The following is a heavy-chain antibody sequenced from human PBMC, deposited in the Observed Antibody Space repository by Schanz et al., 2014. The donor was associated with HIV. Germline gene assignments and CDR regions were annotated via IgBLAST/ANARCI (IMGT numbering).Heavy chain of an antibody. J-gene: IGHJ4*02. CDR2: SKNKANGYIT. D-gene: IGHD3-10*01. CDR3: ARWRSGAPSN. V-gene: IGHV3-72*01. CDR1: GFNFNSYG. Sequence: VQLVESGGGVVQPGRSLRLSCVASGFNFNSYGMHWVRQAPGKGLEWVGRSKNKANGYITEYTASVKGRFTISRDDSRNSLNLQMNSLKTEDTAVYFCARWRSGAPSNWGQGTLVTVSS.